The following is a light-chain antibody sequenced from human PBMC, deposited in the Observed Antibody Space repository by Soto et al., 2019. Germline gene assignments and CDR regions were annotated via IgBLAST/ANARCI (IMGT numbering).Light chain of an antibody. Sequence: IVMTQSPATLSVSPGERATLSCRASQSVYSNLAWYQQKPGQAPRLLIFGASTRATGIPARFSGSGSGTEFTLAISSLQSEDFVVYYCQQYGYSPITFGQGTRLEI. CDR3: QQYGYSPIT. J-gene: IGKJ5*01. CDR2: GAS. V-gene: IGKV3D-15*02. CDR1: QSVYSN.